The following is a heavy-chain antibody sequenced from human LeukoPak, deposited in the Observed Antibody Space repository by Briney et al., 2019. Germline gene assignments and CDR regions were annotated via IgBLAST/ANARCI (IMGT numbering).Heavy chain of an antibody. J-gene: IGHJ6*02. V-gene: IGHV1-69*13. CDR1: GGTFSSYA. D-gene: IGHD2-2*01. CDR2: IIPIFGTA. CDR3: ARPYCSSTSCYETYYYGMDV. Sequence: SVKVSCKASGGTFSSYAISWARQAPGQGLEWMGGIIPIFGTANYAQKFQGRVTITADESTSTAYMELSSLRSEDTAVYYCARPYCSSTSCYETYYYGMDVWGQGTTVTVSS.